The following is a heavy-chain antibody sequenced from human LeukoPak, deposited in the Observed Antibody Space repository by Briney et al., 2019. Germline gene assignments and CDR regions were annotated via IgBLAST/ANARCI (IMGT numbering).Heavy chain of an antibody. CDR1: GYTFTRYD. Sequence: ASVKVSCKASGYTFTRYDINWERQATGQGLEWMGWMNPNSGNTGYAQKFQGRVTMTRNTSISTAYMELSSLRSEDTAVYYCARTRTYYDILTGYYKYYYYGMDVWGQGTAVTVSS. J-gene: IGHJ6*02. CDR3: ARTRTYYDILTGYYKYYYYGMDV. V-gene: IGHV1-8*01. CDR2: MNPNSGNT. D-gene: IGHD3-9*01.